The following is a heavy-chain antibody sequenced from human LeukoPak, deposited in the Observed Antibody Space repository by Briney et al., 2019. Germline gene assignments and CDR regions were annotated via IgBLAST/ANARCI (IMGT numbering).Heavy chain of an antibody. J-gene: IGHJ4*02. CDR3: ARVEEEEVAGGENYFDY. CDR2: IYYSGST. Sequence: SETLSLTCTVSGGSISSSSYYWGWIRQPPGKGLEWIGYIYYSGSTNYNPSLKSRVTISVDTSKNQFSLKLSSVTAADTAVYYCARVEEEEVAGGENYFDYWGQGTLVTVSS. V-gene: IGHV4-61*05. D-gene: IGHD6-19*01. CDR1: GGSISSSSYY.